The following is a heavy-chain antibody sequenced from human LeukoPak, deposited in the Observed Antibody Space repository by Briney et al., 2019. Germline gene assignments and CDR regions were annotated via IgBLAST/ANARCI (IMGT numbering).Heavy chain of an antibody. CDR3: ARESCSSTSCYGYYYYGMDV. D-gene: IGHD2-2*01. CDR2: IKQDGSEK. Sequence: GGSLRLSCAASGFTFSSYWMSWVRQAPGKGLEWVANIKQDGSEKYYVDSVKGRFTISRDNAKNSLYLQMNSLRAEDTAVYYCARESCSSTSCYGYYYYGMDVWGQGTTVTVSS. J-gene: IGHJ6*02. CDR1: GFTFSSYW. V-gene: IGHV3-7*01.